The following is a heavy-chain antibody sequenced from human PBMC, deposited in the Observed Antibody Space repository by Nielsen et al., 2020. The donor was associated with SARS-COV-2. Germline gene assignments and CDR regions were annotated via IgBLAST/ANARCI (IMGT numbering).Heavy chain of an antibody. CDR3: ARVIAAAGPVAY. V-gene: IGHV3-21*06. D-gene: IGHD6-13*01. Sequence: GGSLRLSCAASGFTFSYYWMSWVRQAPGKGLEWVSSIASSGSDIHYADSVKGRFTISRDNAKDSLYLQMNSLRAEDTAVYYCARVIAAAGPVAYWGQGTLVTVSS. J-gene: IGHJ4*02. CDR2: IASSGSDI. CDR1: GFTFSYYW.